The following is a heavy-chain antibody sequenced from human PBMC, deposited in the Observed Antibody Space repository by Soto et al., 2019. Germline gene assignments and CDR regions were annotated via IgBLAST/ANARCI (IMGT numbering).Heavy chain of an antibody. Sequence: QVQLVQSGAEVKKPGSSVKVSCKASGGTFSSYAISWVRQAPGQGLEWMGGIIPIFGTANYAQKFQGRVTITADESTSTAYMELSSLRSEDTAVYYCMYYYDSSGYYDGRHNWFDPWGQGTLVTVSS. CDR3: MYYYDSSGYYDGRHNWFDP. CDR1: GGTFSSYA. J-gene: IGHJ5*02. CDR2: IIPIFGTA. D-gene: IGHD3-22*01. V-gene: IGHV1-69*01.